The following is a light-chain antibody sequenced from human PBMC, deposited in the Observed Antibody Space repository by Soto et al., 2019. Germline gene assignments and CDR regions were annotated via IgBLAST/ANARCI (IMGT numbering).Light chain of an antibody. V-gene: IGKV1-39*01. CDR2: AAS. Sequence: DIQMTQSPSSVSASVGDRVSITCRASQTIDNYLIWYQHRPGKAPEVLIYAASNLEIGVPSRFSGSGSGTDFTLTISNLQPEDSATYYCQQSYAAPLTFGIGTKVDIK. J-gene: IGKJ2*01. CDR1: QTIDNY. CDR3: QQSYAAPLT.